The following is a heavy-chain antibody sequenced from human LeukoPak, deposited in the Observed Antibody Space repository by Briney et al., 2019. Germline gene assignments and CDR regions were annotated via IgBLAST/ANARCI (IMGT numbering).Heavy chain of an antibody. CDR3: ANTGGTTGVDY. CDR2: ISGGSEDT. Sequence: GGSLRLSCTASGFTFGSYAMSWVRQAPGKGLEWVSSISGGSEDTYYADSVKGRFTISRDNSKNTLYLQMNSLRAEDTAVYYCANTGGTTGVDYWGQGTLVTVSS. CDR1: GFTFGSYA. V-gene: IGHV3-23*01. D-gene: IGHD1-1*01. J-gene: IGHJ4*02.